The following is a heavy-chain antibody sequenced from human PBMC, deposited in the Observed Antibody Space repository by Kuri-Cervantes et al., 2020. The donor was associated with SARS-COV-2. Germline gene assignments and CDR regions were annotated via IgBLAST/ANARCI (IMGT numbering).Heavy chain of an antibody. CDR1: GGSISSYY. J-gene: IGHJ6*02. D-gene: IGHD2/OR15-2a*01. CDR2: IYYSGST. CDR3: ARENIVESYYQYGMDV. Sequence: SETLSLTCTVSGGSISSYYWSWIRQPPGKGLEWIGYIYYSGSTNYNPSLKSRVTISVDTSKNQFSLKLSSVTAADTAVYYCARENIVESYYQYGMDVWGQGTTVTVSS. V-gene: IGHV4-59*12.